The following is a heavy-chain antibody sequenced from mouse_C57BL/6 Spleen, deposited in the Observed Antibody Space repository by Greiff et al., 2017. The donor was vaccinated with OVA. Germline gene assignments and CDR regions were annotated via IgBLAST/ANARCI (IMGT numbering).Heavy chain of an antibody. CDR3: AREHNDYPYAMDY. V-gene: IGHV5-16*01. J-gene: IGHJ4*01. Sequence: EVKLVESEGGLVQPGSSMKLSCTASGFTFSDYYMAWVRQVPEKGLEWVANINYDGSSTYYLDSLKSRFIISRDNAKNILYLQMSSLKSEDTATYYCAREHNDYPYAMDYWGQGTSVTVSS. CDR1: GFTFSDYY. CDR2: INYDGSST. D-gene: IGHD2-4*01.